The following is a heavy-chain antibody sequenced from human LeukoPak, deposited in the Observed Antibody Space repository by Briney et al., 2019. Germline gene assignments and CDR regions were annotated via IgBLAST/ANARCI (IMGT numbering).Heavy chain of an antibody. CDR3: VRAPPGTGWLIDH. CDR2: TPNDGSKK. J-gene: IGHJ4*02. CDR1: GLTLSKYG. D-gene: IGHD6-19*01. V-gene: IGHV3-30*03. Sequence: GGSLRLSCAASGLTLSKYGMHWVRQAPGKGLEWVAVTPNDGSKKYYADSVKGRITISRENAKSSLYLQMNSLRVGDTAVYYCVRAPPGTGWLIDHWGQGTLVAVSS.